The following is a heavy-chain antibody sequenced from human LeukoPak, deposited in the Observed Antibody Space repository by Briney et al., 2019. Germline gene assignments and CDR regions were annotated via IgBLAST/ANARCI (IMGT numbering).Heavy chain of an antibody. CDR1: GYTFTSYD. D-gene: IGHD6-6*01. V-gene: IGHV1-8*01. CDR3: AREASIAAAYDY. Sequence: ASVKVSCKASGYTFTSYDINWVRQATGQGLEWMGWMSPNSGNTGYAQKFQGRVTMTRNTSISTAYMELSSLRSEDTAVYYCAREASIAAAYDYWGQGTLVTVSS. CDR2: MSPNSGNT. J-gene: IGHJ4*02.